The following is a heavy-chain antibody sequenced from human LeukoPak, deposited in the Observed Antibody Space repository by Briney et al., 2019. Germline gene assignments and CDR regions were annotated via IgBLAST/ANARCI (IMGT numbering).Heavy chain of an antibody. Sequence: SETLSLTCTVSGGSITSSPYHWAWIRQPPGKGLEWIGYIYYSGSTNYNPSLKSRVTISVDTSKNQFSLKLSSVTAADTAVYYCARGRYFGTRPFDYWGQGTLVTVSS. CDR1: GGSITSSPYH. CDR2: IYYSGST. J-gene: IGHJ4*02. CDR3: ARGRYFGTRPFDY. V-gene: IGHV4-61*05. D-gene: IGHD3-9*01.